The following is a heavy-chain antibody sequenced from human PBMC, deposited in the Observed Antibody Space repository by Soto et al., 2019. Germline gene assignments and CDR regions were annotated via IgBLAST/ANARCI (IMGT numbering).Heavy chain of an antibody. CDR3: ARAEVVSGDFDY. CDR2: INAGNGNT. Sequence: QVQLVQSGAEVKKPGASVKVSCKASGYTCTSYAMHWVRPAPGKRLEWMGWINAGNGNTKYSQKFQGRVTITRDTSASTAYMELSSLRSEDTAVYYCARAEVVSGDFDYWGQGTLVTVSS. CDR1: GYTCTSYA. J-gene: IGHJ4*02. V-gene: IGHV1-3*01. D-gene: IGHD3-22*01.